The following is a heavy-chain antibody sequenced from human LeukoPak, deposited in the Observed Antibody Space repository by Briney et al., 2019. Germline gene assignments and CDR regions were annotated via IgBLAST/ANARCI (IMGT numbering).Heavy chain of an antibody. J-gene: IGHJ4*02. CDR3: AKDIGSYYDY. D-gene: IGHD3-10*01. Sequence: PGGSLRLSCAASGFIFSSYSMNWVRQAPGKGLEWVSYISSSSSTIYYADSVKGRFTISRDNSKNTLYLEMNSLRAEDTAVYYCAKDIGSYYDYWGQGILVTVSS. CDR1: GFIFSSYS. V-gene: IGHV3-48*01. CDR2: ISSSSSTI.